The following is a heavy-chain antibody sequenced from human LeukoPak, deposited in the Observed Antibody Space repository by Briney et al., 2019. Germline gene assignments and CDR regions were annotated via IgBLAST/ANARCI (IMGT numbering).Heavy chain of an antibody. CDR2: IIPIFGTA. J-gene: IGHJ3*02. D-gene: IGHD2-15*01. CDR1: GGTFSSYA. Sequence: SSVKVSCKASGGTFSSYAISWVRQAPGQGLEWMGGIIPIFGTANYAQKFQGRVTITADKSTSTAYMELSSLRSEDTAVYYCAQGSGGSCCDAFDIWGQGTMVTVSS. CDR3: AQGSGGSCCDAFDI. V-gene: IGHV1-69*06.